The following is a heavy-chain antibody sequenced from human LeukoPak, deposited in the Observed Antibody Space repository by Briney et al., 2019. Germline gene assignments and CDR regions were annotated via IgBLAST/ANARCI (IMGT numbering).Heavy chain of an antibody. D-gene: IGHD2-2*01. CDR1: GGSISSYY. Sequence: SETLSLTCTVSGGSISSYYWSWIRQPAGKGLEWIGRIYTSGSTNYNPSLKSRVTMSVDTSKNQFSLKLSSVTAADTAVYYCARVVLAGCSSTSCPEGAFDIWGQGTMVTVSS. J-gene: IGHJ3*02. V-gene: IGHV4-4*07. CDR2: IYTSGST. CDR3: ARVVLAGCSSTSCPEGAFDI.